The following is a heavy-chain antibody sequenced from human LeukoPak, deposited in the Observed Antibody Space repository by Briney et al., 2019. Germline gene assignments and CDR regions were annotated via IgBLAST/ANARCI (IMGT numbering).Heavy chain of an antibody. J-gene: IGHJ4*02. CDR1: GGSFSGYY. V-gene: IGHV4-34*01. Sequence: SETLSLTCAVYGGSFSGYYWSWIRQPPGKGLEWIGEINHSGSTNYNPSLKSRVTISVDTSKNQFSLKLSSVTAADTAVYYCASSSGLWGQGTLVTVSS. D-gene: IGHD3-22*01. CDR3: ASSSGL. CDR2: INHSGST.